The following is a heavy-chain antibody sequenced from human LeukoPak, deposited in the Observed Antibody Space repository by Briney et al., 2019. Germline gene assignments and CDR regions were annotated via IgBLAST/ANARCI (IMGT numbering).Heavy chain of an antibody. J-gene: IGHJ3*02. CDR1: GGSIGSDY. D-gene: IGHD4-17*01. Sequence: PSETLSLTCAVSGGSIGSDYWSWIRQPPGKGLEWIGYIYDSGSTKYNPSLRSRVTISVDTSKNQFSLKLRSVTAADTAVYYCARDLVTVTKGFDIWGQGTMVSVSS. V-gene: IGHV4-59*01. CDR3: ARDLVTVTKGFDI. CDR2: IYDSGST.